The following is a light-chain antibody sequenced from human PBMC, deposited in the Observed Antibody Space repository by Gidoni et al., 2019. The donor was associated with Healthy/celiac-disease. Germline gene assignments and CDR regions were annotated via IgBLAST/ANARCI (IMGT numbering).Light chain of an antibody. CDR3: CSYAGSYTFYV. J-gene: IGLJ1*01. V-gene: IGLV2-11*01. Sequence: QSALTQPRSVSGSPGPSLTISCTGTSSDVGGSNYVSWYHQHPGKAPTLMIYVVSKRPSGVPDRFPGSKSGNPASLTISWLQAEDEADYYCCSYAGSYTFYVFGTGTKVTVL. CDR2: VVS. CDR1: SSDVGGSNY.